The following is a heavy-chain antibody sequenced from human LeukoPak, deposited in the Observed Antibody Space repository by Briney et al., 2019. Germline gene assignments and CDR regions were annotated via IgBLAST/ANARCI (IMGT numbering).Heavy chain of an antibody. J-gene: IGHJ4*02. Sequence: GASVKVSCKASGYTFTGYYMHWVRQAPGQGLEWMGWINPNSGGTNYAQKFQGRVTMTRDTSISTAYMELSRLRSDDTAVYYCARRSSQRGYYGSGSYYFDYWGQGTLVTVSS. D-gene: IGHD3-10*01. CDR3: ARRSSQRGYYGSGSYYFDY. V-gene: IGHV1-2*02. CDR1: GYTFTGYY. CDR2: INPNSGGT.